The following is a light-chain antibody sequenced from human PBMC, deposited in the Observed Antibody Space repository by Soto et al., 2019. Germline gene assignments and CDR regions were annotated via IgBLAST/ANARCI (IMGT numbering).Light chain of an antibody. V-gene: IGKV1-5*01. Sequence: DIPMTQSPSTLSASVGDRVTITCRASQSISSWLAWYQQKPGKAPKLLIYDASSLESGVPSRFSGSGSGTEFTLTISSLQPDDFATYYCQQYNNYPFTFGPGTKVDIK. CDR2: DAS. CDR3: QQYNNYPFT. CDR1: QSISSW. J-gene: IGKJ3*01.